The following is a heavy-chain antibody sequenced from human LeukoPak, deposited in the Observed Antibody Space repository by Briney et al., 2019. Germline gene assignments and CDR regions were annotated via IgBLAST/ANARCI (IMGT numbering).Heavy chain of an antibody. V-gene: IGHV4-4*02. D-gene: IGHD2-8*01. J-gene: IGHJ4*02. CDR3: SRENGAFSPFGY. CDR1: GGSISNTNW. CDR2: ISLTGLT. Sequence: SETLSLTSGVSGGSISNTNWWSWVRQPPGQGLEWIGEISLTGLTHYNPSLKSRVTVSLDMSKNQLSLNLTSVTAADTAVYYCSRENGAFSPFGYWGQGTLVTVLS.